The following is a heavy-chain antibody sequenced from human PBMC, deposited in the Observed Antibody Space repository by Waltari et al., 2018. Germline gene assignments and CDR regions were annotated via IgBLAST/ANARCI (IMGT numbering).Heavy chain of an antibody. D-gene: IGHD6-19*01. Sequence: EVQLVESGGGLVQHGGSLRLSCAASGFSFSNYWIHWVRQAPGKGLGWVSRINPDGSSISHADSVRGRFTITRDNAKNTLYLQMNSLRVDDTAEYYCTRATAVSFDYWGLGTLVTVSS. J-gene: IGHJ4*02. V-gene: IGHV3-74*01. CDR2: INPDGSSI. CDR3: TRATAVSFDY. CDR1: GFSFSNYW.